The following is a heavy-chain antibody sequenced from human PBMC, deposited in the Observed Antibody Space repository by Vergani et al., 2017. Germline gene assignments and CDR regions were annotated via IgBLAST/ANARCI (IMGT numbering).Heavy chain of an antibody. CDR1: GFTFSSYA. D-gene: IGHD3-10*01. Sequence: EVQLVESGGGLVQPGGSLRLSCSASGFTFSSYAMHWVRQAPGKGLEYVSAISSNGGSTYYADSVKGRFTISRDNSKNTLYLQMSSLRAEDTAVYYCATTNKRKGYGAGSYSYYYGMDVWGQGTTVTVSS. V-gene: IGHV3-64D*06. J-gene: IGHJ6*02. CDR3: ATTNKRKGYGAGSYSYYYGMDV. CDR2: ISSNGGST.